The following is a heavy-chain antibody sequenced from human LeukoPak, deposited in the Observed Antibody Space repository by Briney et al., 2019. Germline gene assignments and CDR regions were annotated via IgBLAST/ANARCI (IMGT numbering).Heavy chain of an antibody. J-gene: IGHJ3*01. Sequence: PGGSLRLSCAASGFTFSSYSMNWVRQAPGKGLEWVSSISSSSSYIYYADSVKGRFTISRDNAKNSLYLQMNSLRVEDTAVYYCARDWRQDNAFDLWGQGTMVTVSS. CDR1: GFTFSSYS. D-gene: IGHD2-15*01. CDR2: ISSSSSYI. V-gene: IGHV3-21*01. CDR3: ARDWRQDNAFDL.